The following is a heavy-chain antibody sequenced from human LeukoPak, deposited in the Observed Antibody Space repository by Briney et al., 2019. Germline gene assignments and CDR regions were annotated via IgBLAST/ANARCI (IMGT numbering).Heavy chain of an antibody. J-gene: IGHJ4*02. V-gene: IGHV5-51*01. D-gene: IGHD5-12*01. CDR2: IHPSDSET. CDR1: GHSFTSYW. Sequence: GESLKISCKASGHSFTSYWIGWVRQMPGKGLEWMGTIHPSDSETLYSPSFQGQVTISADNSITTAYLQWSSLKVSDTAMYYCGRRGYSGYGLVDDWGQGTLVTVSS. CDR3: GRRGYSGYGLVDD.